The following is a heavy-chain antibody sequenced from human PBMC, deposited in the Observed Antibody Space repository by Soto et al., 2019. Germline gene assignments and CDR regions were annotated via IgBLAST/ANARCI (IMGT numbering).Heavy chain of an antibody. CDR3: ASNIWNEEADRDGTLNI. D-gene: IGHD1-1*01. J-gene: IGHJ3*02. V-gene: IGHV4-59*08. CDR2: LSSSGAT. CDR1: GGSVSDYY. Sequence: QMQLEESGPGLVKPSETLSLTCSVSGGSVSDYYWHWIRQSPGKGLEWIGYLSSSGATSYSPPLRRPVTISLDSSKKQLSLKMTSVTAADAAMYYCASNIWNEEADRDGTLNIWGQGTLVTVSS.